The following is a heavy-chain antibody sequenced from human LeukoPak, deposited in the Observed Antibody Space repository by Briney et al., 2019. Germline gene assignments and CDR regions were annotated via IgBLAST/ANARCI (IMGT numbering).Heavy chain of an antibody. D-gene: IGHD2-2*01. CDR3: AAGYCSSTSCYFDAFDI. Sequence: GGSLRLSCAASGFTFSSYAMHWVRQAPGKGQEWVAVISYDGSNKYYADSVKGRFTISRDNSKNTLYLQMNSLRAEDTAVYYCAAGYCSSTSCYFDAFDIWGQGTMVTVSS. J-gene: IGHJ3*02. V-gene: IGHV3-30*04. CDR1: GFTFSSYA. CDR2: ISYDGSNK.